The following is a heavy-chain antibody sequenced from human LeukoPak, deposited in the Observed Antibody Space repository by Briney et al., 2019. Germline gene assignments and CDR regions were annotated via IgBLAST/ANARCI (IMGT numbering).Heavy chain of an antibody. Sequence: GGSLRLSCAASGFTFSDYYMSWIRQAPGKALEWVSYISSSGSTIYYADSVKGRFTISRDNAKNTVYLQMNSLRAEDTAVHYCARVETGVGGGWVPFDYWGRGTLVTVSS. J-gene: IGHJ4*02. CDR3: ARVETGVGGGWVPFDY. CDR2: ISSSGSTI. V-gene: IGHV3-11*04. CDR1: GFTFSDYY. D-gene: IGHD1-26*01.